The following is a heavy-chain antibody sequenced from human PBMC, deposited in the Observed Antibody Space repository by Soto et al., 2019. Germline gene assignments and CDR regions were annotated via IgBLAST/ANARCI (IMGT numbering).Heavy chain of an antibody. CDR3: ARDQAYGAEFDY. CDR1: GFTFSSYS. D-gene: IGHD4-17*01. Sequence: EVQLVESGGGLVKPGGSLRLSCAASGFTFSSYSMNWVRQAPGKGLEWVSSISSSSSYIYYADSVKGRFTISRDNAKNSLYLQMNGLRAEDTAVYYCARDQAYGAEFDYWGQGTLVTVSS. J-gene: IGHJ4*02. V-gene: IGHV3-21*01. CDR2: ISSSSSYI.